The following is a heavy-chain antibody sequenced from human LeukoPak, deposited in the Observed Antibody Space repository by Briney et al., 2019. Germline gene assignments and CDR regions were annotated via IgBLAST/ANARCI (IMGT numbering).Heavy chain of an antibody. D-gene: IGHD3-10*01. CDR3: ANSGAGSFDY. CDR1: GFTFSSYE. J-gene: IGHJ4*02. CDR2: ISSSGSTI. Sequence: GGSLRLSCAASGFTFSSYEMNWGRQAPGKGLEWVSYISSSGSTIYYADSVEGRFTISRDNSKTTLYLQMNSLRDEDTAVYYCANSGAGSFDYWGQGTLVTVSS. V-gene: IGHV3-48*03.